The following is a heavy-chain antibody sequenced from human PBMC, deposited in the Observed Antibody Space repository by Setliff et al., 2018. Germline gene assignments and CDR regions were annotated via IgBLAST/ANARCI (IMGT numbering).Heavy chain of an antibody. CDR2: VGYNGNT. CDR1: GGSINNYH. CDR3: ARWGENSWRPDWRAFDI. V-gene: IGHV4-59*01. Sequence: SETLSLTCTVSGGSINNYHWNWIRQPPGKGLEWIGYVGYNGNTHYNPSLNSRVTMSVDTSKNQFSLKLTSVSAADTAVYYCARWGENSWRPDWRAFDIWGQGTMVT. J-gene: IGHJ3*02. D-gene: IGHD1-26*01.